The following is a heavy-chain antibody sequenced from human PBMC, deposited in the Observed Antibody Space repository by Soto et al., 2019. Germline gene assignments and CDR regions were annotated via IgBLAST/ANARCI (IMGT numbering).Heavy chain of an antibody. CDR3: AREGIAVAGNWFDP. CDR2: IYHSGST. V-gene: IGHV4-4*02. D-gene: IGHD6-19*01. Sequence: QVQLQESGPGLVKPSGTLSLTCAVSGGSISSSNWWSWVRQPPGKGLEWIGEIYHSGSTNYNPSLKRRVNISVDKSENQFSLKLSSVTAADTAVYYCAREGIAVAGNWFDPWGQGTLVTVSS. CDR1: GGSISSSNW. J-gene: IGHJ5*02.